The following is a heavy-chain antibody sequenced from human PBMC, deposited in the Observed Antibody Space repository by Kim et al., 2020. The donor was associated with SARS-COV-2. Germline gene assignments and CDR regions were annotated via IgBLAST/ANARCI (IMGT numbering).Heavy chain of an antibody. CDR2: INHSGST. CDR3: ARVGRFLEWLLSNHYYYYMDV. CDR1: GGSFSGYY. J-gene: IGHJ6*03. Sequence: SETLSLTCAVYGGSFSGYYWSWIRQPPGKGLEWIGEINHSGSTNYNPSLKSRVTISVDTSKNQFSLMLSSVTAADTAVYYCARVGRFLEWLLSNHYYYYMDVWGKGTTVTVSS. V-gene: IGHV4-34*01. D-gene: IGHD3-3*01.